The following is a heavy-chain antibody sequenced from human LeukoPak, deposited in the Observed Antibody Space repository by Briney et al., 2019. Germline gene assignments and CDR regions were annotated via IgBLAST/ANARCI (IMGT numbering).Heavy chain of an antibody. D-gene: IGHD3-22*01. Sequence: SETLSLTCAVSGYSIGSGYYWGWIRQPPGKGLEWIGSIYHSRSTYYNPSLKRRVTISVDTSKNQFSLKLSSVTAADTAVYYCARRYDSSGYGLDYWGQGTLVTVSS. V-gene: IGHV4-38-2*01. CDR2: IYHSRST. J-gene: IGHJ4*02. CDR1: GYSIGSGYY. CDR3: ARRYDSSGYGLDY.